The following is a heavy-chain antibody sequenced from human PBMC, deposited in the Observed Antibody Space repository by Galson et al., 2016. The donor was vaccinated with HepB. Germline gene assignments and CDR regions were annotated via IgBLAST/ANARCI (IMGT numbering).Heavy chain of an antibody. V-gene: IGHV4-4*02. J-gene: IGHJ3*02. CDR2: IYHTGST. Sequence: SETLSLTCAVSGGSTSSRNWWSWVRQPPGTGLEWLGEIYHTGSTNYNPSLKSRITISVDKSKNQFSLKLSSVTAADTAVYYWARYDYGDYRDAFDIWGQGTMVTVSS. D-gene: IGHD4-17*01. CDR3: ARYDYGDYRDAFDI. CDR1: GGSTSSRNW.